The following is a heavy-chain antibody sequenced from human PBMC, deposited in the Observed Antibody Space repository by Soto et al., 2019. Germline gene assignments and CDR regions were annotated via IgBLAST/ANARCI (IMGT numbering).Heavy chain of an antibody. CDR2: IYYSGST. CDR1: GGSISSGDYY. CDR3: ARASPVVTHG. J-gene: IGHJ6*02. D-gene: IGHD5-18*01. Sequence: QVQLQESGPGLVKPSQTLSLTCTVSGGSISSGDYYWSWIRQPPGKGLEWIGYIYYSGSTYYNPSLQNPITLSVDTSKNQFPPKLSFGAAAGTAVFFCARASPVVTHGWGQGATVTVSS. V-gene: IGHV4-30-4*01.